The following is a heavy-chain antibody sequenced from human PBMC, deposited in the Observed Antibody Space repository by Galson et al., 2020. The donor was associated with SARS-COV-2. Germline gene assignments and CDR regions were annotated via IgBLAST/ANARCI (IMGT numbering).Heavy chain of an antibody. Sequence: ETLSLTCAVSGYSISNGYYWGWIRQPPGKGLQWTGSVYHSGSTYYNPSLKSRVTISVDTPKNQFSLKLTSVTAADTAVYYCARRNWNIGYWGQGALVTVAS. V-gene: IGHV4-38-2*01. J-gene: IGHJ4*02. CDR1: GYSISNGYY. CDR3: ARRNWNIGY. D-gene: IGHD1-1*01. CDR2: VYHSGST.